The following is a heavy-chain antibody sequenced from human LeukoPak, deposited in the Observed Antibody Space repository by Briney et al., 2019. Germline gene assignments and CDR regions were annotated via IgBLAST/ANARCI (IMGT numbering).Heavy chain of an antibody. Sequence: GGSLRLSCAASGFTFSRNLMTWVRQAQGKGLEWVANIYQDGSEKYYVDSVRGRFTISRDNAKNTLYLQMNSLRAEDTAVYFCASERPSSSWYDYWGQGTLVTVSS. CDR1: GFTFSRNL. J-gene: IGHJ4*02. CDR2: IYQDGSEK. D-gene: IGHD6-13*01. CDR3: ASERPSSSWYDY. V-gene: IGHV3-7*01.